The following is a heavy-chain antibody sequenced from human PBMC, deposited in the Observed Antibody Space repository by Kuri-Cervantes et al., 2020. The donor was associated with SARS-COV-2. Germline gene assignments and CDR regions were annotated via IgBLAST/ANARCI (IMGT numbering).Heavy chain of an antibody. V-gene: IGHV4-59*08. J-gene: IGHJ4*02. Sequence: GSLRLSCAVSGGSISSYYWSWIRQPPGKGLEWIGYIYYSGSTNYNPSLKSRVTISVDTSKNQFSPKLSSVTAADTAVYYCARGFSDWGQGTLVTVSS. D-gene: IGHD2/OR15-2a*01. CDR1: GGSISSYY. CDR2: IYYSGST. CDR3: ARGFSD.